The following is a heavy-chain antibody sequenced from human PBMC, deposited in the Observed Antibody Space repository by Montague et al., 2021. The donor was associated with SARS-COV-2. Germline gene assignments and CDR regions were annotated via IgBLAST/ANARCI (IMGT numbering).Heavy chain of an antibody. CDR1: SGSISNCY. Sequence: SETLSLTCNVSSGSISNCYWSWIRQSPDKGLEWIGYMYETGNMIYNPSLRSRVPISADTSKSQFSLRLTSVTAADSARYYCARNMVYWGQGVLVTV. J-gene: IGHJ4*02. CDR3: ARNMVY. V-gene: IGHV4-4*09. D-gene: IGHD3-10*01. CDR2: MYETGNM.